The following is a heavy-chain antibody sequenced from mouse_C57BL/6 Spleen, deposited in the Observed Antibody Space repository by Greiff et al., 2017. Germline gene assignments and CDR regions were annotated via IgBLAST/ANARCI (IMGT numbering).Heavy chain of an antibody. V-gene: IGHV1-62-2*01. CDR3: ERHEDRGYSNYVWFAD. CDR2: FYPGSGSI. Sequence: QVQLKQSGAELVKPGASVKLSCKASGYTFTEYTIHWVKQRSGQGLEWIGWFYPGSGSITYNEKFKDKATLTADKSSSTVYMELSRLTSEDSAVYFGERHEDRGYSNYVWFADWGQGTLVTVSA. CDR1: GYTFTEYT. J-gene: IGHJ3*01. D-gene: IGHD2-5*01.